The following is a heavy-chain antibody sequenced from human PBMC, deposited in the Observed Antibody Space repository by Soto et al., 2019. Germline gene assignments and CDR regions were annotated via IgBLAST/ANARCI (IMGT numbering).Heavy chain of an antibody. D-gene: IGHD5-18*01. J-gene: IGHJ4*02. CDR2: IIPIFGKA. Sequence: QVQLVQSGAEVKKPGSSVKVSCKASGGTFSSYAISWVRQAPGQGLEWMGGIIPIFGKANYAQKFQGRVTITADESTRTAYMELSSLRSEDTAVYYCADSDQGTQSSAMVTRWGQGTLVTVSS. V-gene: IGHV1-69*12. CDR3: ADSDQGTQSSAMVTR. CDR1: GGTFSSYA.